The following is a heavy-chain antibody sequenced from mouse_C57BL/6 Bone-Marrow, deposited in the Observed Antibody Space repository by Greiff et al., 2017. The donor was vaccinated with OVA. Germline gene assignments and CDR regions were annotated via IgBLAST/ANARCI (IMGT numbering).Heavy chain of an antibody. Sequence: QVQLQQSGAELVKPGASVKLSCKASGYTFTSYWMQWVKQRPGQGLEWIGEIDPSDSYTNYNQKFKGKATLTVDTSSSTAYMQLSSLTSEDSAVYYCARFITTVVATGDYWGQGTTLTVSS. J-gene: IGHJ2*01. CDR2: IDPSDSYT. V-gene: IGHV1-50*01. D-gene: IGHD1-1*01. CDR3: ARFITTVVATGDY. CDR1: GYTFTSYW.